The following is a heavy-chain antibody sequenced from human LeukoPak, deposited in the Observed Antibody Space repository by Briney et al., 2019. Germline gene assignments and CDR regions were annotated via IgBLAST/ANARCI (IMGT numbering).Heavy chain of an antibody. Sequence: SETLSLTCTVSGGSISSYYWSWIRQPPGKGLEWIGYIYTSGSTNYNPSLKSRVTMSVDTSKNQFSLKLSSVTAADTAVYYCARGGYNWNDDSYFDYWGQGTLVTVSS. D-gene: IGHD1-20*01. CDR1: GGSISSYY. V-gene: IGHV4-4*08. CDR3: ARGGYNWNDDSYFDY. J-gene: IGHJ4*02. CDR2: IYTSGST.